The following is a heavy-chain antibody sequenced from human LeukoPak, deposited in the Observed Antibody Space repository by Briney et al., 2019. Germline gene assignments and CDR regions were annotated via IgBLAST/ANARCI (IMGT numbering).Heavy chain of an antibody. V-gene: IGHV1-18*01. Sequence: GASVKVSCKASGYTFTSYGISWVRQAPGQGLEWMGWISAYNGSTNYAQKLQGRVTMTTDTSTSTAYMELRSLRSDDTAVYYCANAAGIAVAGPQLPLDYWGQGTLVTVSS. CDR2: ISAYNGST. D-gene: IGHD6-19*01. CDR3: ANAAGIAVAGPQLPLDY. CDR1: GYTFTSYG. J-gene: IGHJ4*02.